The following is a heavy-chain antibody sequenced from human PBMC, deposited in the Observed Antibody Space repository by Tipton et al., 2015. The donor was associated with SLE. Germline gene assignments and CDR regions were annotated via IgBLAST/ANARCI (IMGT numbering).Heavy chain of an antibody. V-gene: IGHV4-38-2*01. CDR1: GYSISSGYY. CDR3: ARGRPIGAAARLSYYYGMDV. D-gene: IGHD6-13*01. CDR2: INHSGST. J-gene: IGHJ6*02. Sequence: LRLSCAVSGYSISSGYYWSWIRQPPGKGLEWIGEINHSGSTNYNPSLKSRVTISVDTSKNQFSLKLSSVTAADTAVYYCARGRPIGAAARLSYYYGMDVWGQGTTVTVSS.